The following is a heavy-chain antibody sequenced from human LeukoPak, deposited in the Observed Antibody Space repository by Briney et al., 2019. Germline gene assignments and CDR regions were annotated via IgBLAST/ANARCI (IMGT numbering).Heavy chain of an antibody. J-gene: IGHJ3*02. Sequence: SETLSLTCIVSGGSISNSWNWIRQSPGKGLEWVGYISHSGTTSYNSSLKSRVTISVDTSKNQFSLKLSSVTAADTAVYYCARHSSSWGDAFDIWGQGTMVTVSS. V-gene: IGHV4-59*01. D-gene: IGHD6-13*01. CDR3: ARHSSSWGDAFDI. CDR1: GGSISNS. CDR2: ISHSGTT.